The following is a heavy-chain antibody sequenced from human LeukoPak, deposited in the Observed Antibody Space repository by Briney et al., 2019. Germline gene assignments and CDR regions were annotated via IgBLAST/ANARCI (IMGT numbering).Heavy chain of an antibody. CDR1: GFTVSSNY. D-gene: IGHD3-3*01. CDR3: AKVYHVFWSGYLDF. CDR2: IYSGGST. V-gene: IGHV3-53*01. Sequence: GGSLRLSCAASGFTVSSNYMSRVRQAPGKGLEWVSVIYSGGSTYYADSVKGRFTISRDNSKNTLYLQMNSLRAEDTAVYYCAKVYHVFWSGYLDFWGQGTLVTVSS. J-gene: IGHJ4*02.